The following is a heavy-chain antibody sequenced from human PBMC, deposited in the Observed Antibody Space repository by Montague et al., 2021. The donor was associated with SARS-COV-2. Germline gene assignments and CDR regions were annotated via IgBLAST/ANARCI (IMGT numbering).Heavy chain of an antibody. D-gene: IGHD5-12*01. J-gene: IGHJ4*02. Sequence: SETLSLTCTVSGGSISSSNYFWGWIRQPPGKGLEWIGSIYFGGGTYYNPSLKSRVTISVDTSKNHFSLKLTSVTAADTAVHYCARDVGKGFSGYETEGGFGYWGQGTPVTVSS. CDR2: IYFGGGT. CDR1: GGSISSSNYF. V-gene: IGHV4-39*07. CDR3: ARDVGKGFSGYETEGGFGY.